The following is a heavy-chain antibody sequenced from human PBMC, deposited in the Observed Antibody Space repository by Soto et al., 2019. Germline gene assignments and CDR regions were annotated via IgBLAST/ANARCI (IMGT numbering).Heavy chain of an antibody. D-gene: IGHD2-8*02. Sequence: GESLKISCKGSGYRFASNWIGWVRQMPGKGLEWMGIIYPADSDTTYSPSFQGQVIMSADTSISTAYLQWNSLKASDTAMYYCSSFGAVGQDAFDIWGQGTMVTVSS. V-gene: IGHV5-51*01. CDR2: IYPADSDT. CDR3: SSFGAVGQDAFDI. J-gene: IGHJ3*02. CDR1: GYRFASNW.